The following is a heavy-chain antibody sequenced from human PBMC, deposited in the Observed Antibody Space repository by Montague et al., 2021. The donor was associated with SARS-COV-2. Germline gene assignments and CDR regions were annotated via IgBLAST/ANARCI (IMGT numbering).Heavy chain of an antibody. V-gene: IGHV4-30-4*02. D-gene: IGHD3-22*01. Sequence: SETLSLTCTVSGGSISSGNNYWSWIRQPPGKGLEWIGYIFYSGSTNYNPSLKSRVTLSVDTSKKQFSLKLSSLTAADTAVYYCARVAGGYYHDSSAYFDYWGQGSLATVSS. CDR2: IFYSGST. CDR3: ARVAGGYYHDSSAYFDY. CDR1: GGSISSGNNY. J-gene: IGHJ4*02.